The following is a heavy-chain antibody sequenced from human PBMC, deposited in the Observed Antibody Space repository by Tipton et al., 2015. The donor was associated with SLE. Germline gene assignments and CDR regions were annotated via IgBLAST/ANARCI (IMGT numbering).Heavy chain of an antibody. V-gene: IGHV3-11*01. CDR2: ISGTGTTI. CDR3: ARDRMTILGLVIGPPDAFDV. Sequence: SLRLSCAASGFTFGDYYMSWIRQAPGKGLEWISYISGTGTTIYYADSVKGRFTVSRDNAQNALYLQMNGLRAEDTAVYFCARDRMTILGLVIGPPDAFDVWGQGTMVTVS. CDR1: GFTFGDYY. J-gene: IGHJ3*01. D-gene: IGHD3/OR15-3a*01.